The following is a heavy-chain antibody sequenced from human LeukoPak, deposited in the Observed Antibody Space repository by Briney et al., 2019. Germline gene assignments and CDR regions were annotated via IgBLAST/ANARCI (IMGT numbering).Heavy chain of an antibody. Sequence: GGSLRLSCTASGFTFGDYAMSWVRQAPGKGLEWVGFIRSKAYGGTTEYAASAKGRFTISRDDSKSIAYLQMNSLKTEDTAVYYCTRVYGDYELTYYYYYYMDVWGKGTTVTVSS. CDR2: IRSKAYGGTT. CDR3: TRVYGDYELTYYYYYYMDV. V-gene: IGHV3-49*04. J-gene: IGHJ6*03. D-gene: IGHD4-17*01. CDR1: GFTFGDYA.